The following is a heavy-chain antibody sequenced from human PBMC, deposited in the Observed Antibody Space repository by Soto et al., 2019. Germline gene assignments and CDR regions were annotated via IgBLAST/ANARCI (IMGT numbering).Heavy chain of an antibody. CDR3: ARRNYFYALDV. J-gene: IGHJ6*02. Sequence: PSETLSLTCAVSGESFSGYYWGWVRRPPGKGLEWVGEINYSGSTNYNPSLKRRVTISVDTSKNQVSLRVTSVTAADTAMYYCARRNYFYALDVWGQGTTVTVSS. V-gene: IGHV4-34*01. CDR2: INYSGST. CDR1: GESFSGYY.